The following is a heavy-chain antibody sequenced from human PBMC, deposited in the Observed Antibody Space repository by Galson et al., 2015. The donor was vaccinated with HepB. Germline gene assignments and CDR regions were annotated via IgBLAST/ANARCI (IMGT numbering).Heavy chain of an antibody. CDR3: AAVHYDFWSGSPYWYFDL. V-gene: IGHV1-58*02. CDR1: GFTFTSSA. CDR2: IVVGSGNT. Sequence: SVKVSCKASGFTFTSSAMQWVRQARGQRLEWIGWIVVGSGNTNYAQKFQERVTITRDMSTSTAYMELSSLRSEDTAVYYCAAVHYDFWSGSPYWYFDLWGRGTLVTVSS. J-gene: IGHJ2*01. D-gene: IGHD3-3*01.